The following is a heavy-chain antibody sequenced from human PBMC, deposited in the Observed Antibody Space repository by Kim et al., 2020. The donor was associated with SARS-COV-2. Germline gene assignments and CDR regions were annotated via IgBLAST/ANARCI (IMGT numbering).Heavy chain of an antibody. CDR3: ARVIASYSSGWLYYYYGMDV. V-gene: IGHV3-30*04. CDR1: GFTFSSYG. D-gene: IGHD6-19*01. CDR2: ISYDGSNK. Sequence: GGSLRLSCAASGFTFSSYGMHWVRQAPGKGLEWVAVISYDGSNKNYVDSVKGRFTISRDNSKNALYLQMNSLRAEDTAVYYCARVIASYSSGWLYYYYGMDVWGQGTPVTVSS. J-gene: IGHJ6*02.